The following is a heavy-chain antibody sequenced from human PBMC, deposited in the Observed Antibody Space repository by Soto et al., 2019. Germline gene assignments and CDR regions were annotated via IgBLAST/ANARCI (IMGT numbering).Heavy chain of an antibody. V-gene: IGHV3-23*01. CDR1: GFPFRDYG. Sequence: GGSLRLSCEVSGFPFRDYGLAWVRQAPGKGLEWVSSITGNGDYTFYAASVRGRFTISRDPSKDTLYLQMNYLAADDTAVYYCAHGGNFDFWGQGALVTVSS. D-gene: IGHD2-15*01. J-gene: IGHJ4*02. CDR2: ITGNGDYT. CDR3: AHGGNFDF.